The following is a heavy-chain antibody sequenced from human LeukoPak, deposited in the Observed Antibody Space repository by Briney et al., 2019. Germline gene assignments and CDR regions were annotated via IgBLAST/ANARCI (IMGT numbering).Heavy chain of an antibody. CDR3: ARIRYSSGYRLYYFDY. CDR1: GGSISSYY. CDR2: INHSGST. D-gene: IGHD3-22*01. V-gene: IGHV4-34*01. J-gene: IGHJ4*02. Sequence: KPSETLSLTCTVSGGSISSYYWSWIRQPPGKGLEWIGEINHSGSTNYNPSLKSRVTISVDTSKNQFSLKLSSVTAADTAVYYCARIRYSSGYRLYYFDYWGQGTLVTVSS.